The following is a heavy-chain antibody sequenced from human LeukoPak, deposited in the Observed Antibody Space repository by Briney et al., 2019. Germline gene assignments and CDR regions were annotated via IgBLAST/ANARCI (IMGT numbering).Heavy chain of an antibody. D-gene: IGHD3-10*01. CDR3: ARDGGLYSVVRGADYNCSDS. J-gene: IGHJ5*01. V-gene: IGHV3-30*02. Sequence: GGSLRLSCAASGFTFSNYGIHWVRQAPGKGLEWVAFIRYDGSREYYADSVKGRFTISRDNFRNTAYLQMYSLRPEDAAVYFCARDGGLYSVVRGADYNCSDSWGQGTLVTVSS. CDR1: GFTFSNYG. CDR2: IRYDGSRE.